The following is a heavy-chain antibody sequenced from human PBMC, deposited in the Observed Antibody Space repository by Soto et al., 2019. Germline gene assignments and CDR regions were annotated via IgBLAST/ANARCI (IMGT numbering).Heavy chain of an antibody. V-gene: IGHV4-31*03. CDR1: GGSISSGGYY. J-gene: IGHJ4*02. D-gene: IGHD3-10*01. CDR2: NYYSGIT. Sequence: TLSLTCTVSGGSISSGGYYWTWIRQHPGKGLEWIGYNYYSGITYYNPSLKSRVTISLDTSKNQFSLKLTSVTAADTAVYYCARDKITDLFDYWGQGTLVTV. CDR3: ARDKITDLFDY.